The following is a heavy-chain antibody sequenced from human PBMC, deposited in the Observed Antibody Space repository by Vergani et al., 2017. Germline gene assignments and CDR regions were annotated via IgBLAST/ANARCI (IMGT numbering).Heavy chain of an antibody. J-gene: IGHJ3*02. CDR1: GDSISSGVYY. CDR3: ASQDDHNGNPGAFDI. D-gene: IGHD4-23*01. V-gene: IGHV4-31*03. Sequence: QVQLQESGPGLVKPSQTLSLTCSVSGDSISSGVYYWNWIRQHPGKGLEWIGYIYSTGSTYYNPSLKSRVTIPVDASKNQFSLKLSSVTAADTAVYYCASQDDHNGNPGAFDIWVQGTKVTVSS. CDR2: IYSTGST.